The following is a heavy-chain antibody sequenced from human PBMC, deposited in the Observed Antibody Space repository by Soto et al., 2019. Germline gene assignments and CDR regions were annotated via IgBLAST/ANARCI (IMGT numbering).Heavy chain of an antibody. D-gene: IGHD1-26*01. Sequence: SETLSLTCTVSGGSISSGDYYWSWIRQPPGKGLEWIGYIYYSGSTYYNPSLKSRVTISVDTSRNQFSLKLSSVTAADTAVYYCARRWGFTFDYWSQGTLVTVSS. CDR1: GGSISSGDYY. V-gene: IGHV4-30-4*01. CDR2: IYYSGST. J-gene: IGHJ4*02. CDR3: ARRWGFTFDY.